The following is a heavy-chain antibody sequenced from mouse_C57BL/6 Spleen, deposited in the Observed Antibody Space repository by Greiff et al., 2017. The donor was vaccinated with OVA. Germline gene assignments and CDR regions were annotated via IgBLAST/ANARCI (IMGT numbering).Heavy chain of an antibody. CDR2: INPYNGGP. D-gene: IGHD3-1*01. CDR1: GYTFTDYY. J-gene: IGHJ2*01. CDR3: ARSGVYLDY. V-gene: IGHV1-19*01. Sequence: EVKLQESGPVLVKPGASVKMSCKASGYTFTDYYMNWVKQSHGKSLEWIGVINPYNGGPSYNQKFKGKATLTVAKSSSTAYMELNSLTSEDSAVYYCARSGVYLDYWGQGTTLTVSS.